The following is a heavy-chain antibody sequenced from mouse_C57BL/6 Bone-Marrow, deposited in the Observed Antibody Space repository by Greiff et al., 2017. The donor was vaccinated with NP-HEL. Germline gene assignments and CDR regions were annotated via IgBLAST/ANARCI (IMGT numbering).Heavy chain of an antibody. J-gene: IGHJ1*03. CDR2: FYPGSGSI. Sequence: VKLVESGAELVKPGASVKLSCKASGYTFTEYTIHWVKQRSGQGLEWIGWFYPGSGSIKYNEKFKDKATLTADKSSSTVYMERSRLTSEDSAVYFCARHEGLLLRHWYFDVWGTGTTVTVSS. CDR1: GYTFTEYT. V-gene: IGHV1-62-2*01. D-gene: IGHD1-1*01. CDR3: ARHEGLLLRHWYFDV.